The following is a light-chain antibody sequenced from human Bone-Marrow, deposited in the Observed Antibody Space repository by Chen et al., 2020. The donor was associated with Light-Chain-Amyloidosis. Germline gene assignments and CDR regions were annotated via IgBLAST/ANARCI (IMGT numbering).Light chain of an antibody. CDR1: LTLNNDY. Sequence: EIVLTQSPGTLSVSPGDRVTLACRASLTLNNDYLAWYQQKPGQPPRLLIYAASFRATGVPDKFSGSASGTDVNLTLSRVESGDVAVYYCQNHGGSPLSFGGGTRVDI. CDR3: QNHGGSPLS. V-gene: IGKV3-20*01. CDR2: AAS. J-gene: IGKJ4*01.